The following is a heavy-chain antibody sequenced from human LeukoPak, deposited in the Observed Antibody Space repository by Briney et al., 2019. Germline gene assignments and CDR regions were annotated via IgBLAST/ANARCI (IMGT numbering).Heavy chain of an antibody. CDR2: ISGSGGST. Sequence: SGGSLRLSCAASGFTFSSYAMSWVRQAPGKGLEWVSAISGSGGSTYYADSVKGRFTISRDNSKNTLYLQMNSLRAEDTAVYYCAKVSSGSYVLFDYWGQGTLVTVSS. J-gene: IGHJ4*02. CDR3: AKVSSGSYVLFDY. D-gene: IGHD3-10*01. CDR1: GFTFSSYA. V-gene: IGHV3-23*01.